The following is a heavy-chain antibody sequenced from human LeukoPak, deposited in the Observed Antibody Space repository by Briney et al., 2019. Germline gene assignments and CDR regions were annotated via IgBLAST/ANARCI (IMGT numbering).Heavy chain of an antibody. J-gene: IGHJ3*02. CDR3: ARETVLLWFGGVGVAFDI. D-gene: IGHD3-10*01. V-gene: IGHV3-30-3*01. CDR1: GFAFSSYA. Sequence: GGSLRLSCAASGFAFSSYAMHWVRQAPGKGLEGVAIISYDGSNKYYADSVKGRFTISRDNSKNTLYLQMNSLRVEDMAVYYCARETVLLWFGGVGVAFDIWGQGTMVTVSS. CDR2: ISYDGSNK.